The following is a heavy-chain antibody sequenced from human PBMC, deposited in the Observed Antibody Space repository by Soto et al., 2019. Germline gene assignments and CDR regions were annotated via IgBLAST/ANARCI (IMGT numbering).Heavy chain of an antibody. J-gene: IGHJ5*02. CDR1: GGSISSGDYY. CDR3: ARDPAWTTGS. Sequence: QVQLQESGPGLVKPSQTLSLTCTVSGGSISSGDYYWSWIRQHPGKGLEWLGYISYSGSTYYNPSLKRRVTISVDPSKNQFSLKMTSVTAADTAVYFCARDPAWTTGSWGQGTLVTVSS. CDR2: ISYSGST. D-gene: IGHD4-17*01. V-gene: IGHV4-31*03.